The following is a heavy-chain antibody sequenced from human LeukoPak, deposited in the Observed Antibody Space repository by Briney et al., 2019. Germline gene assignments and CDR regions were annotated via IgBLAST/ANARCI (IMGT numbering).Heavy chain of an antibody. J-gene: IGHJ6*03. D-gene: IGHD5-18*01. V-gene: IGHV4-34*01. CDR1: GGSISSYY. Sequence: SETLSLTCTVSGGSISSYYWSWIRQPPGKGLEWIGEINHSGSTNYNPSLKSRVTISVDTSKNQFSLKLSSVTAADTAVYYCARTTEGGYTYNYFYYYYMDVWGKGTTVTISS. CDR2: INHSGST. CDR3: ARTTEGGYTYNYFYYYYMDV.